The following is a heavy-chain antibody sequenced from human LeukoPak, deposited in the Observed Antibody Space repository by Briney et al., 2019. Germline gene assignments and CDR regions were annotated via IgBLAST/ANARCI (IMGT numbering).Heavy chain of an antibody. CDR2: IIPIFGTA. V-gene: IGHV1-69*05. J-gene: IGHJ4*02. Sequence: SVKVSCKASGGTFSSYAISWVRQAPGQGLEWMGGIIPIFGTANYAQKFQGRVTITTGESTSTAYMELSSLRSEDTAVYYCARTDSGSYYSHFDYWGQGTLVTVSS. D-gene: IGHD1-26*01. CDR1: GGTFSSYA. CDR3: ARTDSGSYYSHFDY.